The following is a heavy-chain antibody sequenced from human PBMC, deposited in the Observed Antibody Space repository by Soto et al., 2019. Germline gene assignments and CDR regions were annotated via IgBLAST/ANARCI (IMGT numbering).Heavy chain of an antibody. J-gene: IGHJ4*02. V-gene: IGHV1-18*01. CDR2: ISAYSGNT. Sequence: EASVKVSCKGSGYTFSNYGISWVRQAPRQGLEWMGWISAYSGNTDYAQKFQGRITLTTDSPTNTVYMELKSLKSDDTAVYYCARGSLAGITWADYWGQGTQVTVSS. CDR1: GYTFSNYG. D-gene: IGHD1-7*01. CDR3: ARGSLAGITWADY.